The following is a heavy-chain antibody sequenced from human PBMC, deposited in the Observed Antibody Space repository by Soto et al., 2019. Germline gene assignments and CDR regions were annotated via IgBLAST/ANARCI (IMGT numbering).Heavy chain of an antibody. Sequence: SVKVSCHASGYTFPGYSMHWVRQAPGRGLEWMGCINPNRGGTKYAQTFQGWVTMTRDTSISTAYMELGRLGSADTAVYYCARATPDFWSGRRLSLGRESYYYYMDVWGKGTTVTVSS. CDR2: INPNRGGT. J-gene: IGHJ6*03. CDR1: GYTFPGYS. CDR3: ARATPDFWSGRRLSLGRESYYYYMDV. V-gene: IGHV1-2*04. D-gene: IGHD3-3*01.